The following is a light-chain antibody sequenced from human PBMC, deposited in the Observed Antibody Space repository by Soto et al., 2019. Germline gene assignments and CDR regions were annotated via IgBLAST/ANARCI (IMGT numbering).Light chain of an antibody. CDR3: SSYTTSSSV. J-gene: IGLJ1*01. CDR2: NVS. CDR1: SSDVGGYNY. V-gene: IGLV2-14*01. Sequence: QSVLTQPACVSGSPGQSITISCTGTSSDVGGYNYVSWYQQHPGKAPKLMIYNVSNRPSGVSNRFSGSKSGNTASLTISGLQAEDEADYYCSSYTTSSSVFGPGTKVTVL.